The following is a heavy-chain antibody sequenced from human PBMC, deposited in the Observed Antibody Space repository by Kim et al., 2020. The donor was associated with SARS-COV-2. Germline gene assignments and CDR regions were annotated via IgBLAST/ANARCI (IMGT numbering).Heavy chain of an antibody. CDR3: ARHSYYYASGSLNYFDP. CDR2: MYHGGST. D-gene: IGHD3-10*01. CDR1: GGSISSSSYY. V-gene: IGHV4-39*01. J-gene: IGHJ5*02. Sequence: SETLSLTCTVSGGSISSSSYYWGWIRQPPGKGLEWIGSMYHGGSTYYNPSLKSRVTFSVDTSKNQFSLKLASVTAADTAVYYCARHSYYYASGSLNYFDP.